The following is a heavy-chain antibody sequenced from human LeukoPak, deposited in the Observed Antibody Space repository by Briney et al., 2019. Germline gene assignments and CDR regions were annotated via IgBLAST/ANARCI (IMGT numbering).Heavy chain of an antibody. D-gene: IGHD4-23*01. CDR2: IYYSGST. V-gene: IGHV4-39*07. J-gene: IGHJ6*02. Sequence: PSETLSLTCTVSGDSISSSSYYWGWIRQPPGKGLEWIGNIYYSGSTNYNPSLKSRVTISVDTSKNQFSLKLSSVTAADTAVYYCASTAGGGNSVYYYGMDVWGQGTTVTVSS. CDR3: ASTAGGGNSVYYYGMDV. CDR1: GDSISSSSYY.